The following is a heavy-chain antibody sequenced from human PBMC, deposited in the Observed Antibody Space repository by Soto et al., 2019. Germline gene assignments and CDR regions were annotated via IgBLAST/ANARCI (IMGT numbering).Heavy chain of an antibody. Sequence: SETLSLTCTVSGDSISSGDYYWSWIRQPPGKGLEWIGYIYYSGSTNYNPSLKSRLTISVDTPKNQFSLNLSSVTAADTAVYYCARGDGYYNAFDIWGQGTMVNVSS. V-gene: IGHV4-61*08. J-gene: IGHJ3*02. D-gene: IGHD1-26*01. CDR1: GDSISSGDYY. CDR2: IYYSGST. CDR3: ARGDGYYNAFDI.